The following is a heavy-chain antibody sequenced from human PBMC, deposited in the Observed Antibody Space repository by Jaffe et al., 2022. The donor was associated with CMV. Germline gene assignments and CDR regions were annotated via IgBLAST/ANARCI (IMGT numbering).Heavy chain of an antibody. CDR1: GGSISTSSYY. Sequence: QLHLQESGPGLVKPSETLSLTCIVSGGSISTSSYYWGWIRQPPGKGLEWIGTIYYSGSTYYNPSLKSRVTISVDTSKNQFSLKLSSVTAADTAVYYCASQDRWLQYMDVWGKGTTVTVSS. V-gene: IGHV4-39*01. CDR2: IYYSGST. D-gene: IGHD5-12*01. CDR3: ASQDRWLQYMDV. J-gene: IGHJ6*03.